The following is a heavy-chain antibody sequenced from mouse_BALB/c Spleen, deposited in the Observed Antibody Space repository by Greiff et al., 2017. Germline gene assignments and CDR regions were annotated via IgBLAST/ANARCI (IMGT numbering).Heavy chain of an antibody. D-gene: IGHD2-4*01. CDR2: IYPGDGDT. J-gene: IGHJ3*01. Sequence: QVQLKESGPELVKPGASVKISCKASGYAFSSSWMNWVKQRPGQGLEWIGRIYPGDGDTNYNGKFKGKATLTADKSSSTAYMQLSSLTSVDSAVYFCARGDYDFAYWGQGTLVTVSA. V-gene: IGHV1-82*01. CDR3: ARGDYDFAY. CDR1: GYAFSSSW.